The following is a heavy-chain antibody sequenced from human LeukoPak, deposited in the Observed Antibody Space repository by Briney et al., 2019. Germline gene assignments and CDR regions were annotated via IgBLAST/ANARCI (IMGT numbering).Heavy chain of an antibody. CDR3: ARQDTAMALKIDY. J-gene: IGHJ4*02. Sequence: GESLKISCKGSGYSFNDYWIGWVRQMPGKGLEWMGLIYPGEFDIRYSPSFQGQVTISADKSISTAYLQWSSLKASDTAMYYCARQDTAMALKIDYWGQGTLVTVSS. CDR1: GYSFNDYW. D-gene: IGHD5-18*01. V-gene: IGHV5-51*01. CDR2: IYPGEFDI.